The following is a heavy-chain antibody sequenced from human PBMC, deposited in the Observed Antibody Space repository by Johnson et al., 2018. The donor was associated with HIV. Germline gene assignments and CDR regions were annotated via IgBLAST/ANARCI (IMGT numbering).Heavy chain of an antibody. D-gene: IGHD7-27*01. CDR2: MSYDGSKE. Sequence: QVQLVESGGGVVQPGRSLRLSCAASGFSLSDYAIHWVRQAPVKGLEWVGVMSYDGSKENYADSVKGRFTISRDNSKNTLYLQMNSLRAEDTAVYYCTTSWRITGVPSTWGQGTVVTVSS. V-gene: IGHV3-30*14. CDR1: GFSLSDYA. J-gene: IGHJ3*01. CDR3: TTSWRITGVPST.